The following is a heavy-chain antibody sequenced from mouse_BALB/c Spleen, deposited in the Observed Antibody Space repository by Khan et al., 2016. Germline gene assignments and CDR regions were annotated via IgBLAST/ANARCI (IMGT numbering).Heavy chain of an antibody. CDR1: GFTFSNYW. CDR2: IRLQSNNYAT. CDR3: TRPFAY. J-gene: IGHJ3*01. Sequence: EVKLEESGGGLVQPGGSMKLSCVASGFTFSNYWMNWVRQFPEKGLEWIAEIRLQSNNYATHYAESVKGRFTISRDDSKSSVYLQMTNLRPEDTGIYYCTRPFAYWGQGTLVTVSA. V-gene: IGHV6-6*02.